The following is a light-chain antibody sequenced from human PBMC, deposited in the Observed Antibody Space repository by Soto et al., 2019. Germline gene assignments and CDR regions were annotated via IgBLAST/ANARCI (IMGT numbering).Light chain of an antibody. CDR2: DVT. CDR3: SSYTSSSTPYV. J-gene: IGLJ1*01. V-gene: IGLV2-14*01. CDR1: SSDVGGYNY. Sequence: QSVLPQPASVSGSPGHSITISCTGTSSDVGGYNYVSWYQQHPVKAPKLMIYDVTNRPSGVSDRFSGSKSGNTASLTISGLQAEDEADYYCSSYTSSSTPYVFGTGTKVTVL.